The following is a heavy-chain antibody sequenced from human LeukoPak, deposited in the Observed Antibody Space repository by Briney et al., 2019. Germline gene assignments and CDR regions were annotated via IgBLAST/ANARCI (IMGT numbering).Heavy chain of an antibody. V-gene: IGHV4-34*01. CDR2: VSHSGST. CDR3: AREGPGRFGAPGPNVYSIDY. Sequence: SETLSLTCVVYGGSFSGYYWSWIRQPPGKGLEWIGEVSHSGSTNYNPSLKSRVTISVDTSRNQFSLKLTSVTAADTAVYYCAREGPGRFGAPGPNVYSIDYWGQGTLVTVSS. D-gene: IGHD3-10*01. CDR1: GGSFSGYY. J-gene: IGHJ4*02.